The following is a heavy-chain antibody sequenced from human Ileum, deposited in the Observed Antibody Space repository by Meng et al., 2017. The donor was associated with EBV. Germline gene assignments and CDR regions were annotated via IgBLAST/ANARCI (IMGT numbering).Heavy chain of an antibody. J-gene: IGHJ4*02. D-gene: IGHD4-11*01. Sequence: VHLLESGGGLVQPGGSLRLSCAASGFRFNIYDMNWVRQAPGRGLEWVSGISGSGRTTYYADSVKGRFSISRDNSGNTVYLQMNSLRADDTAVYYCSNLPYSYWGQGTLVTVSS. V-gene: IGHV3-23*01. CDR3: SNLPYSY. CDR2: ISGSGRTT. CDR1: GFRFNIYD.